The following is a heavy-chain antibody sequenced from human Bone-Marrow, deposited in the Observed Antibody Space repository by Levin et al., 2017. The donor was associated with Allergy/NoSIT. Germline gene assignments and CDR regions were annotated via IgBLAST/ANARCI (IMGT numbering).Heavy chain of an antibody. CDR1: GYSLSELS. CDR2: SDPGDGDT. Sequence: AASVKVSCKVSGYSLSELSIHWVRQAPGKGLEWLVSSDPGDGDTMYAQMFQGRVTMTEDTSSDTAYLELASLRSEDTAVYYCVTDPVEDCHWGQGTLVTVSS. V-gene: IGHV1-24*01. J-gene: IGHJ4*02. D-gene: IGHD3/OR15-3a*01. CDR3: VTDPVEDCH.